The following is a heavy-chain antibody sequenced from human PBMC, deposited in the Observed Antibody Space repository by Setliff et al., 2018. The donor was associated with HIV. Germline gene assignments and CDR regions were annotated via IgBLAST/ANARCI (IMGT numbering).Heavy chain of an antibody. CDR3: ASRRAAMWRGLFVGFEN. J-gene: IGHJ4*02. V-gene: IGHV4-4*07. Sequence: SETLSLTCTVSGGSISNYYWSWIRQPAGKGLEWIGRIYTSGSTNYNPSLKSRVTMSVDTSKNQFSLKLSSVTAADTAVYYCASRRAAMWRGLFVGFENWGQGSLVTVSS. CDR2: IYTSGST. CDR1: GGSISNYY. D-gene: IGHD1-26*01.